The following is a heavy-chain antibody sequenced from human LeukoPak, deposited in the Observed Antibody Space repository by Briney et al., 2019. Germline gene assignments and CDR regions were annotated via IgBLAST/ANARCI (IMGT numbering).Heavy chain of an antibody. J-gene: IGHJ4*02. CDR1: GGSISTYY. V-gene: IGHV4-59*01. CDR2: IYYSGST. Sequence: PSETLSLTCTVSGGSISTYYWSWIRQPPGKGLEWIGYIYYSGSTNYNPSLKSRVTISVDTSKNQFSLKLGSVTAADTAVYYCARHDSSGPALDYWGQGTLVTVSS. CDR3: ARHDSSGPALDY. D-gene: IGHD3-22*01.